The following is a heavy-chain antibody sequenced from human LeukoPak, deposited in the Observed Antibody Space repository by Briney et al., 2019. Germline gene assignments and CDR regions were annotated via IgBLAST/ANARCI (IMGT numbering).Heavy chain of an antibody. D-gene: IGHD3-22*01. CDR2: ISSSSSYI. CDR1: GFSFNGYS. CDR3: ARDSLPDYYDSSGYGADAFDI. Sequence: SGGSLRLSCAASGFSFNGYSMNWVRQAPGKGLEWVSSISSSSSYIYYTDSVKGRFTISRDNAKNSLYLQMNSLRAEDTAVYYCARDSLPDYYDSSGYGADAFDIWGQGTMVTVSS. J-gene: IGHJ3*02. V-gene: IGHV3-21*01.